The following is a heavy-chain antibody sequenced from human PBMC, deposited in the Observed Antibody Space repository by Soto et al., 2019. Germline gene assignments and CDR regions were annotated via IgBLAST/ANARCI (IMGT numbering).Heavy chain of an antibody. Sequence: GGSLRLSCAASGFTFSSYAMHWVRQAPGKGLEWVAVISYDGSNKYYADSVKGRFTISRDNSKNTLYLQMNSLRAEDTAVYYCASADKYYYDSSGYLDYWGQGTLVTVSS. CDR3: ASADKYYYDSSGYLDY. V-gene: IGHV3-30-3*01. CDR1: GFTFSSYA. J-gene: IGHJ4*02. D-gene: IGHD3-22*01. CDR2: ISYDGSNK.